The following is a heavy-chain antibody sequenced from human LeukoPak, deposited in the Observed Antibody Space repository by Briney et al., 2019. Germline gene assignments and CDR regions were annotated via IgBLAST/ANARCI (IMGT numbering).Heavy chain of an antibody. J-gene: IGHJ4*02. Sequence: SETLSLTCTVSGDSMRSYFWSWIRQPPGKGLEWIGYIYYSGAINYNPFLKSRVTISVDASKNQFSLNLNSVTAADTAVYYCARVGENWNLDYWGQGTLVTVSS. V-gene: IGHV4-59*08. CDR3: ARVGENWNLDY. CDR1: GDSMRSYF. CDR2: IYYSGAI. D-gene: IGHD1-1*01.